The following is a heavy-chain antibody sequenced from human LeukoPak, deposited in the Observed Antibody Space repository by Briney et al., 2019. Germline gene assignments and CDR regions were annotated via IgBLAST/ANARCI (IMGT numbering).Heavy chain of an antibody. CDR1: GFSFGIYA. V-gene: IGHV3-23*01. Sequence: GGSLRLSCAASGFSFGIYAMSWVRQAPGKGLEWVSAVRGNGYDTYYANSVKGRFTISRDSSKNTLYLQMDGLRADDTAVYHCAKSRSVEDGSDIWGHGTMVTVSS. J-gene: IGHJ3*02. CDR2: VRGNGYDT. CDR3: AKSRSVEDGSDI. D-gene: IGHD6-19*01.